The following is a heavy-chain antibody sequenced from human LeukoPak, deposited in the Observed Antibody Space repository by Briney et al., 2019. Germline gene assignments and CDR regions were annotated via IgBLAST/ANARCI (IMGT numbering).Heavy chain of an antibody. CDR1: GFTFNSYA. J-gene: IGHJ3*02. Sequence: GRSLRLSCAASGFTFNSYAMHWVRQAPGKGLEWVAVVSNDGTDKYYADSVKGRFTISRDNSKNTLYLQMNSLRAEDTAVYYCARGYYYDKNGYFTAASDAFDIWGQGTMVTVSS. CDR2: VSNDGTDK. V-gene: IGHV3-30-3*01. CDR3: ARGYYYDKNGYFTAASDAFDI. D-gene: IGHD3-22*01.